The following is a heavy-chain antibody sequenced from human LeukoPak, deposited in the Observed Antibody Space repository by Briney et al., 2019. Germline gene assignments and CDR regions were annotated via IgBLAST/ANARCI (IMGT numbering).Heavy chain of an antibody. V-gene: IGHV3-74*01. J-gene: IGHJ4*02. CDR1: GFTFRSYW. Sequence: PWGSLRLSCAASGFTFRSYWMHWVRQAPGKGLVWVSRINSDGSSTSYADSVKGRFTISRDNAKNTLYLQMNSLRAEDTAVYYCARDSGYSSSWYGVDYWGQGTLVTVSS. D-gene: IGHD6-13*01. CDR3: ARDSGYSSSWYGVDY. CDR2: INSDGSST.